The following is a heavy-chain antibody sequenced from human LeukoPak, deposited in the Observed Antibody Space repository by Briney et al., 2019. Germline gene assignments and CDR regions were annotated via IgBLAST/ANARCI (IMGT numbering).Heavy chain of an antibody. CDR3: AREPDMVRGVTFDY. CDR1: GLTFSSHW. D-gene: IGHD3-10*01. J-gene: IGHJ4*02. V-gene: IGHV3-7*03. Sequence: GGSLRLSCAASGLTFSSHWMNWVRQAPGKGLEWVANINQDGSEKYYVDSVKGRLTISRDNTKNSLYLQMNSLRAEDTAVSYCAREPDMVRGVTFDYWGQGTLVTVSS. CDR2: INQDGSEK.